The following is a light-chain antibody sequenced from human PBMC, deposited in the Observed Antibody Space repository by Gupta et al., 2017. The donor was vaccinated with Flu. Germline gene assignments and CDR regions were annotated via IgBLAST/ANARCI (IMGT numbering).Light chain of an antibody. CDR1: QTITRW. Sequence: DIQMTQSPSTLSASVGDRVTITCRARQTITRWLAWYQQKPGKAPVLLIYMASTSDTGVPSRFSGSGSGTEFTLTISSLQPDDFATYYCRQEDARPWTFGQGTMVEI. CDR2: MAS. CDR3: RQEDARPWT. V-gene: IGKV1-5*03. J-gene: IGKJ1*01.